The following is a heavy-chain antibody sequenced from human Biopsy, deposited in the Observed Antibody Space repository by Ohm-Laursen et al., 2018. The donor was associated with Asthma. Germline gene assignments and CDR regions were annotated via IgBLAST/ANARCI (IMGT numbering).Heavy chain of an antibody. CDR1: GFTSSNYG. Sequence: SLRLSCAASGFTSSNYGMHWVRQAPGKGLDWVAVISFDGSNKNYTDSVKGRFTISRDNSRNTLHLQMNSLRAEDTAVYYCTKDVFPGWELRRGPDYWGQGTLVTVSS. CDR3: TKDVFPGWELRRGPDY. D-gene: IGHD1-26*01. V-gene: IGHV3-30*18. CDR2: ISFDGSNK. J-gene: IGHJ4*02.